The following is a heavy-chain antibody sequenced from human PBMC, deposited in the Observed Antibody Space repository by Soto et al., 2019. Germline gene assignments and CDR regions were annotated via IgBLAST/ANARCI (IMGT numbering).Heavy chain of an antibody. V-gene: IGHV1-69*04. CDR2: IIPILGIA. CDR1: GGTFSSYT. J-gene: IGHJ4*02. Sequence: SVKVSCKASGGTFSSYTISWVRQAPGQGLEWMGRIIPILGIANYAQKFQGRVTITADKSTSTAYMELSSLRSEDTAVYYCARDPLAYSSSSYYFDYWGQGTLVTVSS. CDR3: ARDPLAYSSSSYYFDY. D-gene: IGHD6-6*01.